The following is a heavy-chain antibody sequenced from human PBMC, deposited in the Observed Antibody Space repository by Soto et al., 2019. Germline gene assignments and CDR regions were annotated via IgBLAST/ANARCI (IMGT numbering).Heavy chain of an antibody. J-gene: IGHJ4*02. CDR3: AHRRGLAAAGKRSDFDY. V-gene: IGHV2-5*01. Sequence: QITLKESGPTLVNPTQTLTLTCTFSGFSLSTSGVGVGWIRQPPGKALEWLALIYWNDDKRYSPSLKSRLTITKDTSKNQVVLTMTNMDPVDTATYYCAHRRGLAAAGKRSDFDYWGQGTLVTVSS. D-gene: IGHD6-13*01. CDR2: IYWNDDK. CDR1: GFSLSTSGVG.